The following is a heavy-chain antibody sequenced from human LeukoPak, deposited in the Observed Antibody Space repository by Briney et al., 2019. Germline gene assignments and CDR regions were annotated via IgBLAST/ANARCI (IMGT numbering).Heavy chain of an antibody. J-gene: IGHJ4*02. Sequence: GGSVRLSCAASGFTFSSYAMHWVRQAPGKGLEYVSAISSNGGSTYYANSVKGRFTISRDNSKNTLYLQMGSLRAEDMAVYYCAREGGLRGFDYWGQGTLVTVSS. CDR1: GFTFSSYA. CDR3: AREGGLRGFDY. D-gene: IGHD4-17*01. CDR2: ISSNGGST. V-gene: IGHV3-64*01.